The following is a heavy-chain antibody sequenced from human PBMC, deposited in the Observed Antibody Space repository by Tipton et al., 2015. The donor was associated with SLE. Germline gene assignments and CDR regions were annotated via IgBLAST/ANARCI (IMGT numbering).Heavy chain of an antibody. D-gene: IGHD2-21*01. CDR1: GGSISSYY. J-gene: IGHJ4*02. V-gene: IGHV4-4*07. CDR2: IYTTGST. CDR3: ARSTYCGGDCYDY. Sequence: TLSLTCTVSGGSISSYYWSWIRQPAGKGLEWIGRIYTTGSTNYNPSLKSRVTMSVDTSNNQFSLKLNSVTAADTAVYYCARSTYCGGDCYDYWGQGTLVTVSS.